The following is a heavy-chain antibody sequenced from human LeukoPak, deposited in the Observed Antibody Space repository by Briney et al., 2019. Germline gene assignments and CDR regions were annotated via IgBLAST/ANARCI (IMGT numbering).Heavy chain of an antibody. V-gene: IGHV3-30*02. CDR1: GFTFSSYS. CDR2: IRYDGSNK. Sequence: GGSLRLSCAASGFTFSSYSRHWVGKAPGKGLEWVAFIRYDGSNKYYADSVKGRFTISRDNSKNTLYLQMNSLRAEDTAIYYCAKTKIVATFFDYWGQGTLVTVSS. CDR3: AKTKIVATFFDY. J-gene: IGHJ4*02. D-gene: IGHD5-12*01.